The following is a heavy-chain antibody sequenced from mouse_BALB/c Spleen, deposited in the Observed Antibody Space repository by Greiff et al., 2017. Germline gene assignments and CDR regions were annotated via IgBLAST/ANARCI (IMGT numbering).Heavy chain of an antibody. V-gene: IGHV3-6*02. CDR1: GYSITSGYY. Sequence: EVKLVESGPGLVKPSQSLSLTCSVTGYSITSGYYWNWIRQFPGNKLEWMGYISYDGSNNYNPSLKNRISITRDTSKNQFFLKLNSVTTEDTATYYCARDDYDYFYYFDYWGQGTTLTVSS. J-gene: IGHJ2*01. CDR2: ISYDGSN. D-gene: IGHD2-4*01. CDR3: ARDDYDYFYYFDY.